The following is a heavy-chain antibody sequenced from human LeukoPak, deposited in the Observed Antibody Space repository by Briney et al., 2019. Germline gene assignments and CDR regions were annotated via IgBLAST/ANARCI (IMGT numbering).Heavy chain of an antibody. V-gene: IGHV7-4-1*02. CDR2: INTNTGNP. Sequence: GASVKVSCKASGYTFTNYGSNWVRQAPGQGLEWMGWINTNTGNPAYAQGCTGRFVFSLDTSVSTAYLQITGLKAEDTAVYYCAREMVNSGSYPYYWGQGTLVTVSS. CDR3: AREMVNSGSYPYY. CDR1: GYTFTNYG. J-gene: IGHJ4*02. D-gene: IGHD1-26*01.